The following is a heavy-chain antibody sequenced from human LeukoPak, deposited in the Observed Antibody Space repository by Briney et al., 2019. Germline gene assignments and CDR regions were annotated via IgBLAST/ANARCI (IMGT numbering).Heavy chain of an antibody. CDR3: AREVSSGSYFDY. D-gene: IGHD6-19*01. CDR2: IIPIFGTA. V-gene: IGHV1-69*05. CDR1: GGTFSSYA. Sequence: SVKVSCKASGGTFSSYAISWVRQAPGQGLEWMGWIIPIFGTANYAQKFQGRVTITTDESTSTAYMELSSLRSEDTAVYYCAREVSSGSYFDYWGQGTLVTASS. J-gene: IGHJ4*02.